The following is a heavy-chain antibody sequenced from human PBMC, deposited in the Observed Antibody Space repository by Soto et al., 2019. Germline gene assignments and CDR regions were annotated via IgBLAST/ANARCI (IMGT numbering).Heavy chain of an antibody. Sequence: GASVKVSCKASGYTFTSYAMHWVRQAPGQRLEWMGWINAGNGNTKYSQKFQGRVTITRDTSASTAYMELSSLRSEDTAVYYCARSSGWYANWFDPWGQGTLVTVSS. CDR3: ARSSGWYANWFDP. J-gene: IGHJ5*02. CDR2: INAGNGNT. V-gene: IGHV1-3*01. CDR1: GYTFTSYA. D-gene: IGHD6-19*01.